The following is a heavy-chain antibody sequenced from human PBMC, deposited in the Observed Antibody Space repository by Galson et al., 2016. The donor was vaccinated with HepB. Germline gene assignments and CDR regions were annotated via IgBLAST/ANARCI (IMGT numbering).Heavy chain of an antibody. CDR1: GFTFSDKY. Sequence: SLRLSCAASGFTFSDKYMGWIRQAPGKGLEWISYMSTRGRTISYADSVKGRLIISRDNANNSLYLQINSLRAEDTAVYYCARDRGGPLSMVYYFDHWSQGTLVTVSS. J-gene: IGHJ4*02. CDR2: MSTRGRTI. V-gene: IGHV3-11*04. CDR3: ARDRGGPLSMVYYFDH. D-gene: IGHD3-10*01.